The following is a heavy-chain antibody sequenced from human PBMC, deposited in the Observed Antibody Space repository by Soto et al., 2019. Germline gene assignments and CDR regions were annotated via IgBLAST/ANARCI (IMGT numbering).Heavy chain of an antibody. Sequence: GGSLRLSCAASGFTFSSYSMNWVRQAPGKGLEWVSSISSSSSYIYYADSVKGRFTISRDNAKNSLYLQMNSLRAEDTPVYYCARGGLLAYCGGDCYGGPHYYMDVWGKGTTVTVSS. CDR2: ISSSSSYI. D-gene: IGHD2-21*01. CDR3: ARGGLLAYCGGDCYGGPHYYMDV. J-gene: IGHJ6*03. CDR1: GFTFSSYS. V-gene: IGHV3-21*01.